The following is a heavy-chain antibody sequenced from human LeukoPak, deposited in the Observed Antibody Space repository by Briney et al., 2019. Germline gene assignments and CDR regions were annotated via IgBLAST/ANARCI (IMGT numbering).Heavy chain of an antibody. D-gene: IGHD6-13*01. Sequence: PGGSLRLSCAASGFTFSSYAMSWVRQAPGKGLEGGSAISGSGGSTYYADSVKGRFTISRDNSKNPLYLQMNSLRAEDTAVYYCAKVGYRGPPLDWGQGTLVTVSP. V-gene: IGHV3-23*01. J-gene: IGHJ4*02. CDR2: ISGSGGST. CDR3: AKVGYRGPPLD. CDR1: GFTFSSYA.